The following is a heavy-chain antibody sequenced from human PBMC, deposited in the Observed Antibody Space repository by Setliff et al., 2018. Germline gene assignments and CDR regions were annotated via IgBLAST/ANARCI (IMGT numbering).Heavy chain of an antibody. CDR1: GFTFSNYY. V-gene: IGHV3-74*01. D-gene: IGHD2-15*01. Sequence: GSLRLSCAASGFTFSNYYMHWVRQAPGKGLVWVSRITSDGSSTTYADSVKGRFTISRDNAKSTLYLQMNSLRAEDTAVYYCARDVFCSGGSCDNWFDPWGQGTQVTVSS. CDR2: ITSDGSST. CDR3: ARDVFCSGGSCDNWFDP. J-gene: IGHJ5*02.